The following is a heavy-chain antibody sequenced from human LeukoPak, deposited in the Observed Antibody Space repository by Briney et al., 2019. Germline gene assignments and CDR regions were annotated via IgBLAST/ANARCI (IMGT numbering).Heavy chain of an antibody. J-gene: IGHJ1*01. Sequence: PWGSLSNSCFVTGFSFSRIALRPVRQAPGKGLEWVSAISGSDARTYYADSVKGRFTISRDNSKNTLYLQMSSLRAEDSAVYYYAILLSGWHSSANRGHGTLVTVSS. CDR3: AILLSGWHSSAN. CDR1: GFSFSRIA. V-gene: IGHV3-23*01. D-gene: IGHD6-19*01. CDR2: ISGSDART.